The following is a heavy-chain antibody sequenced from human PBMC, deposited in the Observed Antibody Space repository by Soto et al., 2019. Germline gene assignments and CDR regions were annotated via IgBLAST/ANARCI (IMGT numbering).Heavy chain of an antibody. CDR3: ARAEAYSYGWGLRDYYYYGMDV. J-gene: IGHJ6*02. CDR2: IYYSGST. V-gene: IGHV4-61*01. D-gene: IGHD5-18*01. CDR1: GGSVSSGSYY. Sequence: PSETLSLTCTVSGGSVSSGSYYWSWIRQPPGKGLEWIGYIYYSGSTNYNPSLKSRVTISVDTSKNQFSLKLSSVTAADTAVYYCARAEAYSYGWGLRDYYYYGMDVWGQGTTVTVSS.